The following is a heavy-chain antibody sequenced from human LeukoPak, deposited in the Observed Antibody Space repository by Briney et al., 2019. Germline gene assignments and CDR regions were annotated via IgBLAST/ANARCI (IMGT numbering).Heavy chain of an antibody. CDR2: ISGSGDST. CDR3: ARGVSLSRKAFDI. J-gene: IGHJ3*02. D-gene: IGHD3-10*01. CDR1: GFTVSNYY. V-gene: IGHV3-23*01. Sequence: GGSLRLSCAVSGFTVSNYYMSWVRQAPGKGLEWVSAISGSGDSTYDADSVKGRFTISRDISMNTLYLQMNSLRVEDTALYYCARGVSLSRKAFDIWGQGTLVTVSS.